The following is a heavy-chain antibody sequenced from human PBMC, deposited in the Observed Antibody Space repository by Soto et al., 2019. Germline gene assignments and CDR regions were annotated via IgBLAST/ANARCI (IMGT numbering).Heavy chain of an antibody. CDR1: GGSLSGYY. CDR3: ARDKITSLFDY. Sequence: SXTLSLTFAVYGGSLSGYYWTWIRQPPVTGLEWIGEINHSGSTNYNPSLKSRVTISVDTSKNQFSLKLTSVTAADTAVYYCARDKITSLFDYWGKGTLVTVSS. CDR2: INHSGST. D-gene: IGHD3-10*01. J-gene: IGHJ4*02. V-gene: IGHV4-34*01.